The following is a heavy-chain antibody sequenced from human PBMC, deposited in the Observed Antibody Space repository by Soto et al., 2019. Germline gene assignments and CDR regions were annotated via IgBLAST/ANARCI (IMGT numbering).Heavy chain of an antibody. CDR2: IYTSGST. J-gene: IGHJ4*02. V-gene: IGHV4-4*07. CDR3: ARAAYCGGDCYSDDY. D-gene: IGHD2-21*02. CDR1: GGSISSYY. Sequence: QVQLQESGPGLVKPSETLSLTCTVSGGSISSYYWSWIRQPAGKGLEWIGRIYTSGSTNYNPSLKSRVTMSVDTSKNQFSLKLSSGTAADTAVYYCARAAYCGGDCYSDDYWGQGTLVTVSS.